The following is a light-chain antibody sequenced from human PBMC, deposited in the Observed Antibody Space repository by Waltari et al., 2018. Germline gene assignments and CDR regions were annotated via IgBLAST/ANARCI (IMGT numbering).Light chain of an antibody. Sequence: QSVLTQPPSVSGTPGQRVTISCPGSSSNIGSYAVNWYQTFPGTAPKLLIYYNNQRPSGVPDRFSGSKSGTSASLAISGLQSADEADYHCSAWDDSLNAWVFGGGTRLTVL. CDR2: YNN. V-gene: IGLV1-44*01. CDR3: SAWDDSLNAWV. CDR1: SSNIGSYA. J-gene: IGLJ3*02.